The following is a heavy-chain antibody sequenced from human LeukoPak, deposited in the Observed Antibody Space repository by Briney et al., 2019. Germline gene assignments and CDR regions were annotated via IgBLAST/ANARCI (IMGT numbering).Heavy chain of an antibody. Sequence: GGSLRLSCAASGFTFSSYWMHWVRHAPGKGLVWVSRIDSDGSSTNYADSVKGRFTISRDNAKNTLYLQMNSLSAEDTAVYYCARDDSSGYPFDYWGQGTLVTVSS. CDR3: ARDDSSGYPFDY. CDR2: IDSDGSST. V-gene: IGHV3-74*01. J-gene: IGHJ4*02. D-gene: IGHD3-22*01. CDR1: GFTFSSYW.